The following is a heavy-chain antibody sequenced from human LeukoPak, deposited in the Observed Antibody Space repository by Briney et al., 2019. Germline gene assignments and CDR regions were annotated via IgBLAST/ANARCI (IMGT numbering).Heavy chain of an antibody. D-gene: IGHD3-3*02. CDR1: GGSFSGYY. CDR2: INHSGST. J-gene: IGHJ4*02. Sequence: PSETLSLTCAVYGGSFSGYYWSWIRQPPGKGLEWIGEINHSGSTNYNPSLKSRVTISVDTSKNQFSLKLSSVTAADTAVYYCAREVPFADYWGQGTLVTVSS. CDR3: AREVPFADY. V-gene: IGHV4-34*01.